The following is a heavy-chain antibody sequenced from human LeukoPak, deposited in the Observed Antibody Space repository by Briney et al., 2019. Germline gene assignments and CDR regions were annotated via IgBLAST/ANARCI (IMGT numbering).Heavy chain of an antibody. J-gene: IGHJ4*02. D-gene: IGHD3-3*01. CDR1: GFTFSSYW. CDR2: INSDGSST. Sequence: GGPLRLSCAASGFTFSSYWMHWLRQAPGKGLVWVSRINSDGSSTSYADSVKGRFTISRDNAKNTLYLQMNSLRAEDTAVYYCARAGTGYYDFWSGYYTSVYFDYWGQGTLVTVSS. V-gene: IGHV3-74*01. CDR3: ARAGTGYYDFWSGYYTSVYFDY.